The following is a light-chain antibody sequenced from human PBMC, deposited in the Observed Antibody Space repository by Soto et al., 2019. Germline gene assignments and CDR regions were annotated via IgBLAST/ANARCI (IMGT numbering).Light chain of an antibody. J-gene: IGKJ4*01. CDR1: QSVSSY. Sequence: EIVLTQSPATLSLSPGERDTLSCRASQSVSSYLAWYQQKPGQAPRLLIYDASNRATGIPARFSGSGSGTDFNLTISSLEPEDFAVYYYQQRSNWPPLTFGGGTKVEIK. V-gene: IGKV3-11*01. CDR3: QQRSNWPPLT. CDR2: DAS.